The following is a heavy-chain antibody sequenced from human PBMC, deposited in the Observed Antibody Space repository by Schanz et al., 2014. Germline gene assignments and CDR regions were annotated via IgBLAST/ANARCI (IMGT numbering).Heavy chain of an antibody. J-gene: IGHJ3*02. CDR3: ARVHIATYHYNSPGAFDI. Sequence: QVQLVQSAPEVKKPGASATVSCKASGYIFGSHGMTWVRQAPGQGPELMGWINAHTGNTQYAQKFQGRVNMTRDTVTTTVHLELTRLRTDDTAIYYCARVHIATYHYNSPGAFDIWGQGTRVTVSS. V-gene: IGHV1-18*01. CDR1: GYIFGSHG. CDR2: INAHTGNT. D-gene: IGHD3-10*01.